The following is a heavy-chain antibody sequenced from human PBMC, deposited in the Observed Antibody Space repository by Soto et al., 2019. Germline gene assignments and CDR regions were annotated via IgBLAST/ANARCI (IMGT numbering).Heavy chain of an antibody. CDR2: IYYSGST. Sequence: KPSETLSLTCTVSGGSISSSSYYWGWIRQPPGKGLEWIGSIYYSGSTYYNPSLKSRATISVDTSKNQFSLKLSSVTAADTAVYYCARHPDDNRLRFLEWFEDYYYYYGMDVWGQGTTVTVSS. CDR3: ARHPDDNRLRFLEWFEDYYYYYGMDV. CDR1: GGSISSSSYY. J-gene: IGHJ6*02. D-gene: IGHD3-3*01. V-gene: IGHV4-39*01.